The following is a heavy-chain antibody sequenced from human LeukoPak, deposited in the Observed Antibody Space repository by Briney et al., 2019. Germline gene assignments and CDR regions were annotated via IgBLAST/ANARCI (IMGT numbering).Heavy chain of an antibody. D-gene: IGHD4-17*01. CDR1: GGSISSGSYY. CDR2: IYTSGST. J-gene: IGHJ4*02. Sequence: SETLSPTCTVSGGSISSGSYYWSWIRQPAGKGLEWIGRIYTSGSTHYNPSLKSRVTISVDTSKNQFSLKLSSVTAADTAVYYCASEFGYAVTSLDYWGQGTLVTVSS. CDR3: ASEFGYAVTSLDY. V-gene: IGHV4-61*02.